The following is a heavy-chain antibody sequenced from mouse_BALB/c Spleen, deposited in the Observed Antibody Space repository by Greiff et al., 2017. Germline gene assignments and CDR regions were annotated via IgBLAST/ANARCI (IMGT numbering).Heavy chain of an antibody. D-gene: IGHD2-1*01. J-gene: IGHJ4*01. V-gene: IGHV1-18*01. CDR3: ARYYGNYYAMDY. CDR2: INPNNGGT. Sequence: EMKLVESGPELVKPGASVKISCKTSGYTFTDYTMHWVKQSHGKSLEWIGGINPNNGGTSYNQKFKGKATLTVDKSSSTAYMELRSLTSEDSAVYYCARYYGNYYAMDYWGQGTAVTVSS. CDR1: GYTFTDYT.